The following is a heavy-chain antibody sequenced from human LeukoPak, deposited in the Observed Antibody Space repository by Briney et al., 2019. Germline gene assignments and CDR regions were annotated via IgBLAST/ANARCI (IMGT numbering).Heavy chain of an antibody. CDR2: IRDNGGGT. CDR3: AKDQGRFGGMDV. J-gene: IGHJ6*02. Sequence: GGSLRLSCTASGFTFSDYAMSWVRQAPGEGLEWVSSIRDNGGGTYYADSVKGRFTISRDNSKNTLFLQMNSLRAEDTAVYYCAKDQGRFGGMDVWGQGTTVTVSS. V-gene: IGHV3-23*01. D-gene: IGHD3-3*01. CDR1: GFTFSDYA.